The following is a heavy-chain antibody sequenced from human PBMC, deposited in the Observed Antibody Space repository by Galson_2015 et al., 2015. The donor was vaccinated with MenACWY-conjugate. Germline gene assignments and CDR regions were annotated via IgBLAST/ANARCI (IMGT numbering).Heavy chain of an antibody. J-gene: IGHJ4*02. D-gene: IGHD6-19*01. CDR3: AREAVAGTYFDY. CDR1: GFTFSSYG. CDR2: IWYDGSNK. Sequence: SLRLSCAASGFTFSSYGMHWVRQAPGKGLEWVAVIWYDGSNKYYADSVKGRFTISRDNSKNTLYLQMNSLRAEDTAVYYCAREAVAGTYFDYWGQGTLVTVSS. V-gene: IGHV3-33*01.